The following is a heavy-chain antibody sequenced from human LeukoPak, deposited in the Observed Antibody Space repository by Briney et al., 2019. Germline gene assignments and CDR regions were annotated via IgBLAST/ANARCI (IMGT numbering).Heavy chain of an antibody. V-gene: IGHV3-21*04. CDR3: ARVPGSHYYYYMDV. CDR2: IGSFTSASYL. CDR1: GFTFSTYS. Sequence: GGSLRLSCAVSGFTFSTYSMNWVRQAPGKGLEWVSSIGSFTSASYLYYAASVKGRFTISRDNAKNSLFLQMTSLRAEDTALYHCARVPGSHYYYYMDVWGKGAAVTVSS. J-gene: IGHJ6*03.